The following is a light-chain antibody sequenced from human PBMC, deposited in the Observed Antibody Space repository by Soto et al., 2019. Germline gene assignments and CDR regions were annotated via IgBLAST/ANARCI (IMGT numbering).Light chain of an antibody. Sequence: EVVLTQSPGTVSLSPGEGVTLSCRASQSVTSSYLAWYQQKPGQAPRLLIYASSSRATGIPDRFSGSGSGTDFTLSISRLESEDFAVYYCQLYGCLVTWTFGQGTKVEIK. V-gene: IGKV3-20*01. J-gene: IGKJ1*01. CDR1: QSVTSSY. CDR3: QLYGCLVTWT. CDR2: ASS.